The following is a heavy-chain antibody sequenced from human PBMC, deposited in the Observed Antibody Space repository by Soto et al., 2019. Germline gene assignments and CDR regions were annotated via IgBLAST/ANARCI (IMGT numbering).Heavy chain of an antibody. CDR2: IKQDGSEK. J-gene: IGHJ4*01. CDR3: ARVTYSYGWIFDY. Sequence: PGGSLRLSCAASGFTFSSHWMSWVRQAPGKGLEWVANIKQDGSEKYYMDSVKGRFTISRDNAKNSLYLQMNSLRAEDTAAYICARVTYSYGWIFDYWGQGTLVTVSS. CDR1: GFTFSSHW. V-gene: IGHV3-7*01. D-gene: IGHD3-16*01.